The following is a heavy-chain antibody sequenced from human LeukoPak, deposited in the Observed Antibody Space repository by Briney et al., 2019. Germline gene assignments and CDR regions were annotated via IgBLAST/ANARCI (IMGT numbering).Heavy chain of an antibody. V-gene: IGHV4-59*01. Sequence: SETLSLTCTVSGGSISSYYWSWIRQPPGKGLEWIGYIYYSGSTNYNPSLKSRVTISVDTSKNQFSLKLSSVTAADTAVYYCAGDSLNDAFDIWGQGTMVTVSS. J-gene: IGHJ3*02. CDR1: GGSISSYY. CDR2: IYYSGST. CDR3: AGDSLNDAFDI.